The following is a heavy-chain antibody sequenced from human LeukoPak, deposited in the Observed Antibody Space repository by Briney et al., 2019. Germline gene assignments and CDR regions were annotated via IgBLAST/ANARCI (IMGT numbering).Heavy chain of an antibody. CDR1: GGSISSYY. V-gene: IGHV4-59*01. Sequence: SETLSLTCTVSGGSISSYYWSWIRQPPGKGLEWIGYIYYSGSTNYNPSLKSRVTISVDTSKNQFSLKLSSVTAADTAVYYCARARGFGQEGIFDYWGQGTLVTVSS. J-gene: IGHJ4*02. D-gene: IGHD3-10*01. CDR3: ARARGFGQEGIFDY. CDR2: IYYSGST.